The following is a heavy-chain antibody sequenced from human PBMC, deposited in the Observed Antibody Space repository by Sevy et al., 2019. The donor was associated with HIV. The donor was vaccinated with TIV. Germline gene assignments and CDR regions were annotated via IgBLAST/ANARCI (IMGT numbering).Heavy chain of an antibody. CDR2: ISGSGGST. Sequence: GGSLRLSCAASGFTFSSYAMSWVRQAPGKGLEWVSAISGSGGSTYYADSVKGRFTISRDNSKNTLYRQMNSLRAEDTAVYYCAKRADATYYYDSSGYFGYWGQGTLVTVSS. D-gene: IGHD3-22*01. V-gene: IGHV3-23*01. CDR1: GFTFSSYA. CDR3: AKRADATYYYDSSGYFGY. J-gene: IGHJ4*02.